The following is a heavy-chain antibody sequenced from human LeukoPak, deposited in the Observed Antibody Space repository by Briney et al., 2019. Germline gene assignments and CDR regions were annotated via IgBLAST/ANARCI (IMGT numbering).Heavy chain of an antibody. Sequence: GGSLRLSCAASGFTFSSYGMHWVCQAPGKGLEWVAVIWYDGSNKYYVDSVKGRFTISRDNAKTSLYLQMNSLRADDTAVYYCARDRALYDSRRGYYYTEDDYWGQGTLVTVSS. J-gene: IGHJ4*02. CDR3: ARDRALYDSRRGYYYTEDDY. D-gene: IGHD3-22*01. CDR1: GFTFSSYG. V-gene: IGHV3-33*01. CDR2: IWYDGSNK.